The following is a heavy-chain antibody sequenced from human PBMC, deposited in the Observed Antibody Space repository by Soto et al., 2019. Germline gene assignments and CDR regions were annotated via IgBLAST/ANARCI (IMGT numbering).Heavy chain of an antibody. V-gene: IGHV4-34*01. Sequence: SETLSLTCAVYGGSFSGYYWSWIRQPPGKGLEWIGEINHSGSTNYNPSLKSRVTISVDTSKNQFSLKLSSVTAADTAVYYCAKPTAAGLFDIWGQGTMVTVSS. D-gene: IGHD6-13*01. CDR1: GGSFSGYY. CDR2: INHSGST. CDR3: AKPTAAGLFDI. J-gene: IGHJ3*02.